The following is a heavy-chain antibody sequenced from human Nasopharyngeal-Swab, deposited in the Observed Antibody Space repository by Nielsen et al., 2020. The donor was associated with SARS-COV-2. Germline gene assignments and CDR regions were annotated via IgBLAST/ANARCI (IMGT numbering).Heavy chain of an antibody. CDR3: ATVPDIVVVPAESDRYMDV. Sequence: GGSLRLSCAASGFTFSSYAMSWVRQAPGKGLEWVSAISGSGGSTYYADSVKGRFTISRDNSKNTLHLQMNSLRAEDTAVYYCATVPDIVVVPAESDRYMDVWDKGTTVTVSS. V-gene: IGHV3-23*01. CDR2: ISGSGGST. CDR1: GFTFSSYA. D-gene: IGHD2-2*01. J-gene: IGHJ6*03.